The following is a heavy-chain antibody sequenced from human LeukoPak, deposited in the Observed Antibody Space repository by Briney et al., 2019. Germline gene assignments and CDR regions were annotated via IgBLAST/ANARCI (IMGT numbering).Heavy chain of an antibody. Sequence: GGSLRLSCAASGFTFSDYYMSWIRQAPGKGLEWVAFIRYDGYNKYYADSVKGRFTISRDNSKNTLYLQMNSLRAEDTAVYYCAKDSSYSYGYSAYYMDVWGKGTTVTVSS. V-gene: IGHV3-30*02. CDR3: AKDSSYSYGYSAYYMDV. CDR2: IRYDGYNK. CDR1: GFTFSDYY. J-gene: IGHJ6*03. D-gene: IGHD5-18*01.